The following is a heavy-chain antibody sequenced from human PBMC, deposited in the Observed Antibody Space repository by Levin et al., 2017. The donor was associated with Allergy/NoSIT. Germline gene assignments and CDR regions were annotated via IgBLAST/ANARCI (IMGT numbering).Heavy chain of an antibody. Sequence: GGSLRLSCAASGFTFDDYTMHWVRQAPGKGLEWVSLISWDGGSTYYADSVKGRFTISRDNSKNSLYLQMNSLRTEDTALYYCAKDIQFGAVAGTGAFDIWGQGTMVTVSS. V-gene: IGHV3-43*01. CDR2: ISWDGGST. D-gene: IGHD6-19*01. J-gene: IGHJ3*02. CDR1: GFTFDDYT. CDR3: AKDIQFGAVAGTGAFDI.